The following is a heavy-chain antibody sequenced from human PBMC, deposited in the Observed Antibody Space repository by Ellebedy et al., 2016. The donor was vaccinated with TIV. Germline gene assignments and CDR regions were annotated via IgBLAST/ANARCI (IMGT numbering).Heavy chain of an antibody. D-gene: IGHD6-19*01. Sequence: PGGSLRLSCAASGFTFSSYNMNWVRQAPGKGLEWVSYISSSSSTIYSADPVKGRFTISRDTAKNSLYLQMNSLRAEDTAVYDCARVRQSLHGYGMDVWGQGTTVTVSS. CDR3: ARVRQSLHGYGMDV. V-gene: IGHV3-48*01. CDR1: GFTFSSYN. J-gene: IGHJ6*02. CDR2: ISSSSSTI.